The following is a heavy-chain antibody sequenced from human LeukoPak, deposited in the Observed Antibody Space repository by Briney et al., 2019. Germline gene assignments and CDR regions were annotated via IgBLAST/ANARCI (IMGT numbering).Heavy chain of an antibody. D-gene: IGHD5-24*01. J-gene: IGHJ4*02. CDR2: IYPGDSDT. CDR1: GHSFTAYW. Sequence: GESLKISCKVSGHSFTAYWIGWVRQMPGKGLEWMGIIYPGDSDTRYSPSFQGQVTISADKSISTAYLQWSSLKASDTAMYYCARYGLSTADEMGTISYWGQGTLVTVSS. V-gene: IGHV5-51*01. CDR3: ARYGLSTADEMGTISY.